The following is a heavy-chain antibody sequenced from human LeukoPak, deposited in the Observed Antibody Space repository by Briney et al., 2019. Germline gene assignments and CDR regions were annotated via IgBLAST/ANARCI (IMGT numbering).Heavy chain of an antibody. V-gene: IGHV3-49*04. CDR2: IRSKVYGGTT. Sequence: PGGSLRLSCRTAGFRFADYGLTWVRQAPGKGLEWVSFIRSKVYGGTTEYAASVKGRFTVSRDDSESVAYLQMNGLNTEDTAVYFCGRGLTVVGAKYYFDYWGQGTLVTVSA. D-gene: IGHD1-26*01. J-gene: IGHJ4*02. CDR3: GRGLTVVGAKYYFDY. CDR1: GFRFADYG.